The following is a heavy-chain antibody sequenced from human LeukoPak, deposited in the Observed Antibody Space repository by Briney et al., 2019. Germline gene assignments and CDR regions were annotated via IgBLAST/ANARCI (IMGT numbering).Heavy chain of an antibody. CDR2: ISVSGDST. Sequence: GGSLRLSCAASGFSLSTNAMTWVRQAPGKGLEWVSTISVSGDSTFYADSVQGRFTISRDTSKNSLSLHMNSLRAEDTAVYFCARRGVRNGWGDFDYWGQGTLVTVSS. CDR1: GFSLSTNA. D-gene: IGHD3-10*01. J-gene: IGHJ4*02. V-gene: IGHV3-23*01. CDR3: ARRGVRNGWGDFDY.